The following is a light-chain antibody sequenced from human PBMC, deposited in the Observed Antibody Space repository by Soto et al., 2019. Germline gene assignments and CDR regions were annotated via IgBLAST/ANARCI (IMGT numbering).Light chain of an antibody. V-gene: IGKV3-20*01. CDR1: QSVSSSY. CDR3: QQYGSSPRT. J-gene: IGKJ1*01. CDR2: GAS. Sequence: EIVLTQSPGALSLSPGERATLSCGASQSVSSSYLAWYQQKPGQAPRLLIYGASTRATGIPDRFSGSGSGTDFTLTISRLEPEDFVVYYCQQYGSSPRTFGQGTKVEIK.